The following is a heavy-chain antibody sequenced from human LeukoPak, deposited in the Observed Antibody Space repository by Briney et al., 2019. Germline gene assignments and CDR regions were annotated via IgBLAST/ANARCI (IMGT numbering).Heavy chain of an antibody. J-gene: IGHJ4*02. D-gene: IGHD5-18*01. Sequence: SETLSLTCTVSGGSISSYYWSWIRQPPGKGLEWIGYIYYSGSTNYNSSLKSRVTISVDTSKNQFSLKLSSVTAADTAVYYCARVVGYSYGSVGDYFGYWGQGTLVTVSS. CDR3: ARVVGYSYGSVGDYFGY. V-gene: IGHV4-59*01. CDR1: GGSISSYY. CDR2: IYYSGST.